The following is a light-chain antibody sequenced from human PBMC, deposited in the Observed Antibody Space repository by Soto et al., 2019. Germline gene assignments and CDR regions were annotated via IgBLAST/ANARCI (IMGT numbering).Light chain of an antibody. Sequence: QSALTQPPSAAGSPGQSVTISCTGTSSDVGGYNYVSWYQQHPGKAPKFMIYEVSKRPSGVPDRFSGSKSGNTASLTVSGPQAEDEADYYCSSYAGSNNLVFGGGTKLTGL. CDR1: SSDVGGYNY. V-gene: IGLV2-8*01. J-gene: IGLJ2*01. CDR2: EVS. CDR3: SSYAGSNNLV.